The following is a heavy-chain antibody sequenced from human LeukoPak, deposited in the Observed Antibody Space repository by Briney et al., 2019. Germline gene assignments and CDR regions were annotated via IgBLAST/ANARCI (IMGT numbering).Heavy chain of an antibody. Sequence: SVKVSCKASGGTFSSYAISWVRQAPGQGLEWMGWIIPIFGIANYAQKFQGRVTITADKSTSTAYMELSSLRSEDTAVYYCASLPDPTGTTYLEYWGQGTLVTVSS. CDR3: ASLPDPTGTTYLEY. J-gene: IGHJ4*02. CDR1: GGTFSSYA. V-gene: IGHV1-69*10. CDR2: IIPIFGIA. D-gene: IGHD1-7*01.